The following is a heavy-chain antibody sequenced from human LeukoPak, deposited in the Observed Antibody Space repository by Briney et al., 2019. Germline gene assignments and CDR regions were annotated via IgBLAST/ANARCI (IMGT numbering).Heavy chain of an antibody. CDR2: ISYDGSNK. D-gene: IGHD6-19*01. V-gene: IGHV3-30*04. Sequence: PGKSLRLSCAASGFTFSSYTMHWVRQAPGKGLEWVAFISYDGSNKYYADSVKGRFTISRDSSKNTLYLQMNSLRAEDTAVYYCARVRQWLDRDAFDIWGQGTMVTVSS. CDR3: ARVRQWLDRDAFDI. CDR1: GFTFSSYT. J-gene: IGHJ3*02.